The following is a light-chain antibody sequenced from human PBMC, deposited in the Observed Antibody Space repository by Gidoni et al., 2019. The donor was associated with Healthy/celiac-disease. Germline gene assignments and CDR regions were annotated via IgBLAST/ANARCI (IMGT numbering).Light chain of an antibody. J-gene: IGKJ3*01. CDR3: QQYDNPEYT. CDR2: DAS. Sequence: DIQMTQSPSSLSASVGDRVTITCQASQDISNYLNWYQQKPGKAPKLLIYDASNLETGVPSRFSGSGSGTDFTFTISSLQPEDIATYYCQQYDNPEYTFGPGTKVEIK. V-gene: IGKV1-33*01. CDR1: QDISNY.